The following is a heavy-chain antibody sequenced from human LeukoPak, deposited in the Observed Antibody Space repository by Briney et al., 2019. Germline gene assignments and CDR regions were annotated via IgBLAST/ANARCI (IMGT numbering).Heavy chain of an antibody. J-gene: IGHJ3*01. CDR3: ATPYGAGSYKDAFDL. Sequence: GGSLRLSCAASGFTFSSYAMTWVRQAPGKGPEWVSAITGSSCRIDYADSVKGRFTISRDNSKNTLYLQMNNLTVEDTAVYYCATPYGAGSYKDAFDLWGPGTRVIVSS. D-gene: IGHD3-10*01. CDR1: GFTFSSYA. CDR2: ITGSSCRI. V-gene: IGHV3-23*01.